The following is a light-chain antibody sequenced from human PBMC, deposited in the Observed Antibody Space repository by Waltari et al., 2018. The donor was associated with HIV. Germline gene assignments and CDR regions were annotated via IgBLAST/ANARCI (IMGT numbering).Light chain of an antibody. CDR3: SSYTSSRTVV. CDR2: DVS. J-gene: IGLJ2*01. CDR1: STDVGRYNY. Sequence: QSALTQPASVSGSPGQSTTLSCTGASTDVGRYNYVSWYQHHPGKAPKLIIYDVSNRPSGVSNRFSGSKSGTTASLTISGLQAEDEADYYCSSYTSSRTVVFGGGTKLTVL. V-gene: IGLV2-14*03.